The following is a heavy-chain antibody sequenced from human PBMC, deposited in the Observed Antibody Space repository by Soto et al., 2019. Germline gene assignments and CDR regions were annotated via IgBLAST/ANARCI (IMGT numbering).Heavy chain of an antibody. Sequence: QVQLQESGPGLVKPSETLSLTCTVSGGSISSYYWSWIRQPPGKGLEWIGYIYYSGSTKYNPSLKSRVTISADTSKNQFYLKLSSVTAADTAVYYCARDKVNIGVDGTHYFYGMDVWGQGTTFTVSS. CDR3: ARDKVNIGVDGTHYFYGMDV. V-gene: IGHV4-59*01. CDR2: IYYSGST. J-gene: IGHJ6*02. CDR1: GGSISSYY. D-gene: IGHD6-19*01.